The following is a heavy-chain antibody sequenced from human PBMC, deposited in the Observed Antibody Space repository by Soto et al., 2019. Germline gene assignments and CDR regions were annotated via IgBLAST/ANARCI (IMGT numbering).Heavy chain of an antibody. CDR2: INAPGETK. J-gene: IGHJ4*02. V-gene: IGHV3-48*04. Sequence: EVQLVESGGGLVQQGGSLRLSCAASGFTFSNYGMNWARRAPGRGLEWVTHINAPGETKSYSDSVKGRFTVSRDDVKNSLYLQMNSLTADDTAIYYCARDPEGINDFDYWGQGTLVTVSS. CDR3: ARDPEGINDFDY. CDR1: GFTFSNYG. D-gene: IGHD2-21*01.